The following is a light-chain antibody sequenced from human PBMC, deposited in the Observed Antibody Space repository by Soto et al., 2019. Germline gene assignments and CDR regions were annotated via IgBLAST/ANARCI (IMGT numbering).Light chain of an antibody. V-gene: IGKV3-20*01. CDR1: QTVRNNY. CDR2: DAS. CDR3: QQFSSYWT. Sequence: EFVLTQSPGTLSLSPGERATLSCRASQTVRNNYLAWYQQKPGQAPRLLIYDASSRATGIPDRFSGGGSGTDFTLTISRLEPEDFAVYYCQQFSSYWTFAQGTRLEIK. J-gene: IGKJ5*01.